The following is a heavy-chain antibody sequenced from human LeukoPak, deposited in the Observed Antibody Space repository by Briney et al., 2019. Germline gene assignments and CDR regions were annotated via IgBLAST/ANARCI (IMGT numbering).Heavy chain of an antibody. V-gene: IGHV4-59*01. Sequence: SETLSLTCTVSGGSISSYYWSWIRQPPVKGLEWIGYIYDSGSTNYNPSLKSRVTISIDTSKNQLSLKLSSVTAADTAVYYCARTTEDCSSTSCYQYWFDPWGQGTLVTVSS. CDR3: ARTTEDCSSTSCYQYWFDP. D-gene: IGHD2-2*01. CDR2: IYDSGST. CDR1: GGSISSYY. J-gene: IGHJ5*02.